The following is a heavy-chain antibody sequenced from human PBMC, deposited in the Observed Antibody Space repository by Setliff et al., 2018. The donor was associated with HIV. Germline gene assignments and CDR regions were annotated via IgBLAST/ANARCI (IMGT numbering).Heavy chain of an antibody. V-gene: IGHV3-30*04. CDR2: ISYDGSNK. D-gene: IGHD3-22*01. J-gene: IGHJ3*01. CDR1: GFTFSSYA. Sequence: GESLTISCAASGFTFSSYAMHWVRQAPDKGLEWVATISYDGSNKYYADSVKGRFTVSRDNDRNLLILQMSSLRADDTAVYYCARDDNYYDKAFDVWGQGTMVTVSS. CDR3: ARDDNYYDKAFDV.